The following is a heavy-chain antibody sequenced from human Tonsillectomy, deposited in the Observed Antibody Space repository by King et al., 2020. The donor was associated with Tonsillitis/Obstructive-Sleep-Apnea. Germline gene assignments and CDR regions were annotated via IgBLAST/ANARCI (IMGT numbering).Heavy chain of an antibody. D-gene: IGHD1-1*01. Sequence: VQLVESGGGLVQPGGSLRLSCSASGLTLSSYAMHWVRQAPGKGLEYVSSIISGGGTFYTDSVKGRVTVSRDISKNTLYLQMNSLRPEDTAVYYCLNTPRTTGSTGNYWGQGTMVTVSS. CDR3: LNTPRTTGSTGNY. J-gene: IGHJ4*02. CDR2: IISGGGT. CDR1: GLTLSSYA. V-gene: IGHV3-64D*06.